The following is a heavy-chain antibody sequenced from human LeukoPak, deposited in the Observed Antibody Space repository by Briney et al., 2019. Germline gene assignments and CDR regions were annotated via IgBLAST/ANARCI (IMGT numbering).Heavy chain of an antibody. J-gene: IGHJ4*02. Sequence: GESLKISCENSGYSVSDYWIGWVRQTPGKGLEWMGIIYPGDSDTRYSPSFQGQVTISADKSISTAYLQWNSLKASDTAMYYCARKAAAFDHWGQGTLVTVSS. V-gene: IGHV5-51*01. CDR1: GYSVSDYW. CDR2: IYPGDSDT. D-gene: IGHD6-25*01. CDR3: ARKAAAFDH.